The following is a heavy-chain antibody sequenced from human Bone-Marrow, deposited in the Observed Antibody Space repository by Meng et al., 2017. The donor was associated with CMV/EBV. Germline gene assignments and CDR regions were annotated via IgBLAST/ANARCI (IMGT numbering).Heavy chain of an antibody. J-gene: IGHJ4*02. CDR1: GFTFDGYA. D-gene: IGHD2-2*01. CDR3: ARSDQ. V-gene: IGHV3-23*03. Sequence: GESLKISCAASGFTFDGYALNWVRQAPGKGLEWVSAIYSGASSTYYADSVKGRFTISRDNSKNTLYLQMNSLGVEDTAVYYCARSDQWGQGTLVTVSS. CDR2: IYSGASST.